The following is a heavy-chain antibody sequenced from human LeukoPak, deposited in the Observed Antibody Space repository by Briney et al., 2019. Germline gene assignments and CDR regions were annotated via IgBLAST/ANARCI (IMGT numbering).Heavy chain of an antibody. Sequence: PGGSLRLSSAASGFTVNNNYMTWVRQAPGKGLDWVSVIDSDGNTYYADSVMGRFSNSRDNSKNMVFLQMNSLRAEDTAVYYCARGLHDLWRGHMGYWGQGTLVTVSS. J-gene: IGHJ4*02. CDR1: GFTVNNNY. CDR2: IDSDGNT. V-gene: IGHV3-53*01. CDR3: ARGLHDLWRGHMGY. D-gene: IGHD3-3*01.